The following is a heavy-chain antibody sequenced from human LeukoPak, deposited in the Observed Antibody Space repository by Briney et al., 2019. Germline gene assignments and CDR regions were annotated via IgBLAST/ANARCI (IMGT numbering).Heavy chain of an antibody. CDR3: ARDPTTQTFDY. Sequence: ASVKVSCKASGYIFTDYYIHWVRQAPGQGLEWMGWISTYNGNTNYAQKLQGRVTMTTDTSTTTAYMELRSLTSDDTAVYYCARDPTTQTFDYWGQGTLVTVSS. CDR2: ISTYNGNT. J-gene: IGHJ4*02. V-gene: IGHV1-18*04. D-gene: IGHD4-11*01. CDR1: GYIFTDYY.